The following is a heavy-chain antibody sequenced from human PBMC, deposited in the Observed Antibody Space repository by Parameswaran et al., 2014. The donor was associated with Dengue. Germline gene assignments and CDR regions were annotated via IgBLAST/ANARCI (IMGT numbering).Heavy chain of an antibody. J-gene: IGHJ4*02. CDR3: AKASSYYFDY. Sequence: VRQAPGKGLEWVSAISGSGGSTYYADSVKGRFTISRDNSKNTLYLQMNSLRAEDTAVYYCAKASSYYFDYWGQGTLVTVSS. CDR2: ISGSGGST. D-gene: IGHD6-6*01. V-gene: IGHV3-23*01.